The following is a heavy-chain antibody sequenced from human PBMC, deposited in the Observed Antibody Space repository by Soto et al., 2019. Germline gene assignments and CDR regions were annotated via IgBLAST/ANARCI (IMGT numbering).Heavy chain of an antibody. CDR2: INGYNGNT. V-gene: IGHV1-18*01. Sequence: QVQLVQSGAEVKKPGASVKVSCKASGYTFSRSGISWVRQAPGQGLEWMGWINGYNGNTNYTQKMQGRITMTTDTPTSTAYMELSSLRSDDTAVYYCARMGVAPYYYYGMDVWRQGTTVIVSS. D-gene: IGHD3-16*01. J-gene: IGHJ6*02. CDR3: ARMGVAPYYYYGMDV. CDR1: GYTFSRSG.